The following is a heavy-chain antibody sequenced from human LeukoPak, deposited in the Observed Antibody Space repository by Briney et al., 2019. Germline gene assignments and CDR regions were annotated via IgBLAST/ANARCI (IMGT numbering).Heavy chain of an antibody. V-gene: IGHV3-66*01. Sequence: GGSLRLSCAASGFTVSTNYMAWVRQAPGKGLDWVSFIYSGGATNYTDAVKGRFTISRDNSKKTLYLQMNSLRAEDTAVYYCARETGDNAFDIWGQGTMVTVSS. CDR1: GFTVSTNY. CDR3: ARETGDNAFDI. D-gene: IGHD7-27*01. CDR2: IYSGGAT. J-gene: IGHJ3*02.